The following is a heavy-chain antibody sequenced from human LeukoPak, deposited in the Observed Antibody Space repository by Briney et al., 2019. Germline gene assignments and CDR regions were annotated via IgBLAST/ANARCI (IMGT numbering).Heavy chain of an antibody. V-gene: IGHV3-23*01. CDR2: ISGGGSRT. J-gene: IGHJ3*02. Sequence: GGSLRLSCAASGFTFRNSGMNWVRQAAGKGLEWVSTISGGGSRTYYADSVRGRFTISRDNSKNTLYLQKSSLRAEDTATYYCAKDLGRIMIAAPKDAFEIWGQGRMVTVSS. D-gene: IGHD6-6*01. CDR3: AKDLGRIMIAAPKDAFEI. CDR1: GFTFRNSG.